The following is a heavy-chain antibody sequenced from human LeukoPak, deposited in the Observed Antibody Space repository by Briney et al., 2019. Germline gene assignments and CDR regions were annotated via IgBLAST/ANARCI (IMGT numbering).Heavy chain of an antibody. CDR2: ISSSGSTI. J-gene: IGHJ3*02. Sequence: GGSLRLSCAASGFTFSSYEMNWARQAPGKGLEWVSYISSSGSTIYYADSVKGRFTISRDNAKNSLYLQMNSLRAEDTAVYYCARAGFFGSAAADAFDIWGQGTMVTVSS. V-gene: IGHV3-48*03. CDR1: GFTFSSYE. D-gene: IGHD3-3*01. CDR3: ARAGFFGSAAADAFDI.